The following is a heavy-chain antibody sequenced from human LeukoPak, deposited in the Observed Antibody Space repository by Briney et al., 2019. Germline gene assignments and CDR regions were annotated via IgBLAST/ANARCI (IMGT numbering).Heavy chain of an antibody. J-gene: IGHJ4*02. Sequence: GGSLRLSCAASEFTFSHYWMTWVRQAPGKGLERVAQINQDGSEEYYMDSVKARFTISRDNAKNSVFLQMNSLRAEDTAVYYCVRDGGVSGYDLLDYWGQGTLVTVSS. D-gene: IGHD5-12*01. CDR1: EFTFSHYW. CDR2: INQDGSEE. CDR3: VRDGGVSGYDLLDY. V-gene: IGHV3-7*01.